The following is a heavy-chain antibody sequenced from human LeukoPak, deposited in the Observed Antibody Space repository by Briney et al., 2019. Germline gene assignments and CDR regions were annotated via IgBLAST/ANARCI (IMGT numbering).Heavy chain of an antibody. CDR3: AKDGSGTYYYYFDY. Sequence: GGSLRLSCAASGFTFSRHSINWVRQAPGKGLEWVSAISDSGGSTYYADSVKGRFTISRDNSKNTLYLQMNSLRAEDTAVYYCAKDGSGTYYYYFDYWGQGTLVTVSS. CDR1: GFTFSRHS. V-gene: IGHV3-23*01. J-gene: IGHJ4*02. D-gene: IGHD3-10*01. CDR2: ISDSGGST.